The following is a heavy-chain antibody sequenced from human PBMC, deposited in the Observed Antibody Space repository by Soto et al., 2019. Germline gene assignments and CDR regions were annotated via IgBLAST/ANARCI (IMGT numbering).Heavy chain of an antibody. CDR3: ARRGYPGKRPSYYYYYMDV. CDR1: GGSFIGYY. D-gene: IGHD6-13*01. Sequence: PSETLSVTCAVYGGSFIGYYWSWIRQPPWKGLEWIGEISHSGSTNYNPSLKSRVTISVDTSKNQFSLKLSSVTAADTAVYYCARRGYPGKRPSYYYYYMDVWGKGTTVTVSS. V-gene: IGHV4-34*01. CDR2: ISHSGST. J-gene: IGHJ6*03.